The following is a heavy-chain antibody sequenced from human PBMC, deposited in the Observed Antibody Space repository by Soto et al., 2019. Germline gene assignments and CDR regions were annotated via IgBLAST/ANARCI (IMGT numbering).Heavy chain of an antibody. V-gene: IGHV1-18*01. CDR2: ISAYNGNT. CDR3: AREYIVVVPAANRNNWFDP. D-gene: IGHD2-2*01. CDR1: GYTFTSYG. Sequence: QVQLVQHGAEVKKPGASVKVSCKASGYTFTSYGISWVRQAPGQGLEWMGWISAYNGNTNYAQKLQGRVTMTTDTSTSTAYMELRSLRSDDTAVYYCAREYIVVVPAANRNNWFDPWGQGTLVTVSS. J-gene: IGHJ5*02.